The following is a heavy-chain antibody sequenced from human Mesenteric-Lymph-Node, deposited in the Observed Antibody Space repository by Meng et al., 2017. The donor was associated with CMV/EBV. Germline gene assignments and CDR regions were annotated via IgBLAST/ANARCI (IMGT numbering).Heavy chain of an antibody. J-gene: IGHJ4*02. Sequence: GGSLRLSCAASGFTFSSYEMNWVRQAPGKGLEWVSYIGSSGSTIFYADSVKGRFTISRDNTKNSVYLQMSSLRAEDTAGYYCARDFLAVLTAVRGVPYYFDYWGQGALVTVSS. V-gene: IGHV3-48*03. CDR3: ARDFLAVLTAVRGVPYYFDY. CDR1: GFTFSSYE. D-gene: IGHD3-10*01. CDR2: IGSSGSTI.